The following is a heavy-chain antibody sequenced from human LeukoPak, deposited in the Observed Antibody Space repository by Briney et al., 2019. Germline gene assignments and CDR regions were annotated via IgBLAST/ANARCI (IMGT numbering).Heavy chain of an antibody. Sequence: GGSLRLSCAASGFTFSSYAMSWVRQAPGKGLEWVGFIRSKAYGGTTEYAASVKDRFTISRDDSKSIAYLQMNSPKTEDTAVYYCTRDQSGDIVATIYGMDVWGQGTTVTVSS. CDR1: GFTFSSYA. J-gene: IGHJ6*02. CDR2: IRSKAYGGTT. V-gene: IGHV3-49*04. CDR3: TRDQSGDIVATIYGMDV. D-gene: IGHD5-12*01.